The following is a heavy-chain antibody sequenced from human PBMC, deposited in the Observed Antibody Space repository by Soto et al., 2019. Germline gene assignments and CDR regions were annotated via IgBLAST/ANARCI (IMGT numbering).Heavy chain of an antibody. V-gene: IGHV4-59*01. CDR2: MYNTGST. CDR3: VRMGFSGGGYLSYYYYGMDI. J-gene: IGHJ6*02. CDR1: GDSISSYY. Sequence: SETLSLTCSVSGDSISSYYWSWIRQPPGKGLEWIGYMYNTGSTIYNPSLKSRVTISVDTSKNQFSLKLNSVTAADTAVYYCVRMGFSGGGYLSYYYYGMDIWGQGTTVTVSS. D-gene: IGHD5-12*01.